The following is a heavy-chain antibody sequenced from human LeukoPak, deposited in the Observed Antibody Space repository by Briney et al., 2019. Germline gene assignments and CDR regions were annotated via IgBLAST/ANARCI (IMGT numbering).Heavy chain of an antibody. CDR3: ARRDTLSDDAFDI. Sequence: GESLKISCKGSGYSFTSYWISWVRQLPGKGLEWMGRIDPSDSYTNYSPSFQGHVTISADKSISTAYLQWSSLKASDTAMYYCARRDTLSDDAFDIWGQGTMVTVSS. D-gene: IGHD5-18*01. CDR2: IDPSDSYT. CDR1: GYSFTSYW. J-gene: IGHJ3*02. V-gene: IGHV5-10-1*01.